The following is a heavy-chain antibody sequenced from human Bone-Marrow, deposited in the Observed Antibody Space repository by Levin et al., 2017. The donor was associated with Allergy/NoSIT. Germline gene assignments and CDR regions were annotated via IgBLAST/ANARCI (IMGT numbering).Heavy chain of an antibody. CDR3: ARASPAVAGTLWYFDL. D-gene: IGHD1-14*01. Sequence: HPGGSLRLSCEASRFTFSSYAMSWVRQAPGKGLEWVSGSTVDGYRAHYADSVKGRFTISRDNSKNTVYLQMSSLGVDDTAVYYCARASPAVAGTLWYFDLWGRGTLVAVSS. J-gene: IGHJ2*01. CDR2: STVDGYRA. CDR1: RFTFSSYA. V-gene: IGHV3-23*01.